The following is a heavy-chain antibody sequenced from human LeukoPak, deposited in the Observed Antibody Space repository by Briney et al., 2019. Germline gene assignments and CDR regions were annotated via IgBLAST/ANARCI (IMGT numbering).Heavy chain of an antibody. V-gene: IGHV4-59*11. J-gene: IGHJ6*03. D-gene: IGHD3-10*01. CDR3: ARVPGFLVRGVTTYYYYYMDV. Sequence: PSETLSLTCTVSGGSISSHYWSWIRQPPGKGLEWIGYIYYSGSTNYNPSLKSRVTISVDTSKNQFSLKLSSVTAADTAVYYCARVPGFLVRGVTTYYYYYMDVWGKGTTVIVSS. CDR2: IYYSGST. CDR1: GGSISSHY.